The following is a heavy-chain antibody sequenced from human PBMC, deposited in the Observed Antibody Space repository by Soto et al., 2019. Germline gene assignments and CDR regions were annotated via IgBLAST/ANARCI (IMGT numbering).Heavy chain of an antibody. J-gene: IGHJ6*02. D-gene: IGHD6-19*01. CDR1: GYSFTSYW. V-gene: IGHV5-10-1*01. CDR2: IDPSDSYT. CDR3: ARQSIAVAGPYYYYGMDV. Sequence: GESLKISCKGSGYSFTSYWISWVRQMPGKGLEWMGRIDPSDSYTNYSPSFQGHVTISADKSISTAYLQWSSLKASDTAMYYCARQSIAVAGPYYYYGMDVWGQGTTVIVSS.